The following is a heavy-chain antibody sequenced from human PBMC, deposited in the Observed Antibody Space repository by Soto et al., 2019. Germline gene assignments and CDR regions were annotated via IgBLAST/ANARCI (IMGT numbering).Heavy chain of an antibody. D-gene: IGHD2-2*02. J-gene: IGHJ4*02. Sequence: ASVKVSCKASGYTFTTYDISWVRQAPGQGLEWMGWISAYNGNTNYAQKLQGRVTMTTDASTSTAYMELRSLRSDDTAVYYCARAKLRYCSSLSCYTPFDYWGQGTLVTVSS. CDR2: ISAYNGNT. CDR1: GYTFTTYD. CDR3: ARAKLRYCSSLSCYTPFDY. V-gene: IGHV1-18*01.